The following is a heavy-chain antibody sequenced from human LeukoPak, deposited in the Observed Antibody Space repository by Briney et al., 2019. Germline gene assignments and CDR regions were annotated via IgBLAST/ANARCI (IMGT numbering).Heavy chain of an antibody. Sequence: GGSLRLSCAASGFTFSSYSMNWVRQAPGTGQESVSSISSRSSYIYYADSVKGRFTLSRDNAKNSLYLEMNSLRVEDTAVYYCAREAGDYVIDYWGQGTLVTVSS. J-gene: IGHJ4*02. CDR2: ISSRSSYI. V-gene: IGHV3-21*01. D-gene: IGHD4-17*01. CDR3: AREAGDYVIDY. CDR1: GFTFSSYS.